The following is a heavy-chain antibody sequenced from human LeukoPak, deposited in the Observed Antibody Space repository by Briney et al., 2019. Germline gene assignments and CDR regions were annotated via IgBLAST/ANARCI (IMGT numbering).Heavy chain of an antibody. CDR2: IYHSGST. CDR3: ASQGYADYGDYVGSFDY. D-gene: IGHD4-17*01. J-gene: IGHJ4*02. V-gene: IGHV4-30-2*01. Sequence: SETLSLTCAVSGGSISSGGYSWSWIRQPPGKGLEWIGYIYHSGSTYYNPSFKSRVTISVDRSKNQFSLKLSSVTAADTAVYYCASQGYADYGDYVGSFDYWGQGTLVTVSS. CDR1: GGSISSGGYS.